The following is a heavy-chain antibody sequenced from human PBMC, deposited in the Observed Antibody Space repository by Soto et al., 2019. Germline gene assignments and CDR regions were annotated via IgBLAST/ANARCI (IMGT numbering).Heavy chain of an antibody. CDR2: FDPEDGET. CDR1: GYTLTELS. J-gene: IGHJ3*02. Sequence: GASVKVSCKVSGYTLTELSMHWVRQAPGKGLEWMGGFDPEDGETIYAQKFEGRVTMSEDTSADTAYRELSSLRSEDTAVYYCATNLAYHSSGYLDAFDIWGQGTMVTVSS. D-gene: IGHD3-22*01. V-gene: IGHV1-24*01. CDR3: ATNLAYHSSGYLDAFDI.